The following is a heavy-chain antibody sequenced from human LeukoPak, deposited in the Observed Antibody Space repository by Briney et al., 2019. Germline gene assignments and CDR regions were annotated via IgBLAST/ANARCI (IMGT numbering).Heavy chain of an antibody. D-gene: IGHD2-15*01. Sequence: GGSLRLSCAASGFTFSSYGMHWVRQAPGKGLEWVSYISSSGSTIYYADSVKGRFTISRDNAKNSLYLQMNSLRVEDTAVYYCASWGPAAYCSNGSCSWGQGTLVTVSS. CDR2: ISSSGSTI. CDR1: GFTFSSYG. V-gene: IGHV3-48*04. J-gene: IGHJ5*02. CDR3: ASWGPAAYCSNGSCS.